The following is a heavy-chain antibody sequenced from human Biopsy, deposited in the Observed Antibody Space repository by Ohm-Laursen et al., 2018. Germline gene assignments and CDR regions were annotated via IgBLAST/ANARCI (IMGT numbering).Heavy chain of an antibody. D-gene: IGHD1/OR15-1a*01. J-gene: IGHJ4*02. CDR3: ARMEQPHDY. Sequence: ASVKVSCKISGYPFSNYYLFWVRQAPGQGLEWMGRINPNNGATVYAQKFKVRVTMTRDTSMSTVYMELLNLKSDDTAVYYCARMEQPHDYWGQGTLVTVSS. V-gene: IGHV1-2*06. CDR1: GYPFSNYY. CDR2: INPNNGAT.